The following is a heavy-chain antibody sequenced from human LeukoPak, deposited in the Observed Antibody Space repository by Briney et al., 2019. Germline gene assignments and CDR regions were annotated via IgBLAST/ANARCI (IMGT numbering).Heavy chain of an antibody. Sequence: PGRSLRLSCAASGFTFSSYGMHWVRQAPGKRLEWVAVIWYDGSNKYYADSVKGRLTISRDNSKNTLYLQMNSLRAEDTAVYYCARDRYSSSWYQGSYYGMDVWGQGTTVTVSS. V-gene: IGHV3-33*01. D-gene: IGHD6-13*01. CDR1: GFTFSSYG. J-gene: IGHJ6*02. CDR3: ARDRYSSSWYQGSYYGMDV. CDR2: IWYDGSNK.